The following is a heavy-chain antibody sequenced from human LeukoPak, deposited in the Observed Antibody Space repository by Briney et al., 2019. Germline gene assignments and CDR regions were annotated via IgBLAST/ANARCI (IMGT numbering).Heavy chain of an antibody. CDR3: ARDVPYSSGWSYYYYYGMDV. D-gene: IGHD6-19*01. CDR2: LFPIFGTA. CDR1: GGTFSSYA. Sequence: SVTVSCTASGGTFSSYAISWVRQAPEQGLGWMGGLFPIFGTANYAQKFQGRVTITADESTSTAYMELSSLRSEDTAVYYCARDVPYSSGWSYYYYYGMDVWGQGTTVTVSS. J-gene: IGHJ6*02. V-gene: IGHV1-69*13.